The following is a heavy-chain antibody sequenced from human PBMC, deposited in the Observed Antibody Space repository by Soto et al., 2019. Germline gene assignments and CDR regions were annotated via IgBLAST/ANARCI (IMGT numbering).Heavy chain of an antibody. D-gene: IGHD1-26*01. CDR3: ARDIGWSYYEGYYYYGMDV. J-gene: IGHJ6*02. Sequence: EVQLVESGGGLVQPGGSLRLSCAASGFTFSSYAMHWVRQAPGKGLEYVSAISSNGGSTYYANSVKGRFTISRDNSKNTLYLQMGSLRAEDMAVYYCARDIGWSYYEGYYYYGMDVWGQGTTVTVSS. CDR1: GFTFSSYA. V-gene: IGHV3-64*01. CDR2: ISSNGGST.